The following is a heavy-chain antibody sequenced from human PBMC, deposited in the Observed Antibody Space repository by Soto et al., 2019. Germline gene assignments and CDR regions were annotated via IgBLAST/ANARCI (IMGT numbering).Heavy chain of an antibody. CDR2: ISPYDDKT. D-gene: IGHD3-16*01. V-gene: IGHV1-18*01. CDR1: ACTLIKYI. CDR3: ARGGYYDNVWGKLSHYGLEK. J-gene: IGHJ6*01. Sequence: DSVKTAIKAAACTLIKYITAWARQSPRQGLEWMGWISPYDDKTIYAQTFQGRVTLTADRSTRTVYLDLRSLKSNDTAVYYCARGGYYDNVWGKLSHYGLEKWGQGTSVTVSS.